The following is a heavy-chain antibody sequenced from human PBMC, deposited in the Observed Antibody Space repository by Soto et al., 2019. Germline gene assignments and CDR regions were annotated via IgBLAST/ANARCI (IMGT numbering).Heavy chain of an antibody. CDR1: GYTFTIYG. CDR3: ARLLEWLLLFDY. Sequence: ASVKVSCKASGYTFTIYGSSWVRQAPGQGLEWMGWISAYNGNTNYAQKLQGRVTMTTDTSTSTAYMELRSLRSDDTAVYYCARLLEWLLLFDYWGQGTLVTVSS. D-gene: IGHD3-3*01. J-gene: IGHJ4*02. CDR2: ISAYNGNT. V-gene: IGHV1-18*01.